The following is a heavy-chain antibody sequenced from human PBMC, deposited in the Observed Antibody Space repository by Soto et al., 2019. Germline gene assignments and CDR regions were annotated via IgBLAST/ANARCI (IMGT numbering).Heavy chain of an antibody. CDR1: GFSFSRYC. J-gene: IGHJ4*02. D-gene: IGHD5-18*01. CDR3: ARDYSSYGPFDY. Sequence: PGGSLRLYCPAPGFSFSRYCLDWARQAPGKGLECVSYISSSSSTIYYADSVKGRFTISRDNAKNSLYLQMNSLRAEDTAVYYWARDYSSYGPFDYWGQGTLVTVSA. CDR2: ISSSSSTI. V-gene: IGHV3-48*01.